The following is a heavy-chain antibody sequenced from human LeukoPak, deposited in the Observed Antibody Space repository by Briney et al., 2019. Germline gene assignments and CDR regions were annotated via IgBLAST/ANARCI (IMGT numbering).Heavy chain of an antibody. D-gene: IGHD3-22*01. V-gene: IGHV3-30*02. J-gene: IGHJ5*02. CDR2: IRYDGSNK. CDR1: GFSFSSYG. Sequence: QSGGSLRLSCAGSGFSFSSYGMHWVRQAPGKGLEWMAFIRYDGSNKYYADSVKGRFTISRDNSKNTLYLQMNSLRAEDTAVYYCARDYYDSSGYYYPNWFDPWGQGTLVTVSS. CDR3: ARDYYDSSGYYYPNWFDP.